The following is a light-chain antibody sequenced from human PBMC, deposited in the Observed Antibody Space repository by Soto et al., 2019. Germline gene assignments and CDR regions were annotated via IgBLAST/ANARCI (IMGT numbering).Light chain of an antibody. V-gene: IGKV1-5*03. CDR2: EAS. CDR3: QQDGSYPYT. J-gene: IGKJ2*01. Sequence: DVQLTQSPSTVSAFVGDRVTLTCRASETVEGWLAWYQQKPGKAPNLLISEASTLQSGVSSIFSGSGSATDFTLTVSSLQPDYSANYCCQQDGSYPYTFGQGTRLEIK. CDR1: ETVEGW.